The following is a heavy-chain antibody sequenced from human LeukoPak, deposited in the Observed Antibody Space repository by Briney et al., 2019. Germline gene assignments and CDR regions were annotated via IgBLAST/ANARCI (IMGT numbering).Heavy chain of an antibody. V-gene: IGHV4-39*01. Sequence: SETLSLTCTVSGGSISSSSYYWGWIRQPPGKGLEWIGSIYYSGSTYYNPSLKSRVTISVDTSKNQFSLKLSSVTAADTAVYCCARHPSRTKNYDILTGYYPSWGQGTLVTVSS. D-gene: IGHD3-9*01. CDR1: GGSISSSSYY. CDR3: ARHPSRTKNYDILTGYYPS. CDR2: IYYSGST. J-gene: IGHJ4*02.